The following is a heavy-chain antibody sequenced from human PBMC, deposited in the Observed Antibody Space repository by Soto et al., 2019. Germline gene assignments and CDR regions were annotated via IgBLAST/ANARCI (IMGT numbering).Heavy chain of an antibody. CDR3: ASRNYYSSSGYYFYYFDY. V-gene: IGHV3-23*01. D-gene: IGHD3-22*01. CDR1: GFTFSNYA. Sequence: GGSLRLSCAVSGFTFSNYAITWVRQAPGKGLEWVSTISGSGGSTYYADSVKGRFTISRDNSKNMLYLQMNSLRAEDTALFYFASRNYYSSSGYYFYYFDYWGQGTLVTVSS. CDR2: ISGSGGST. J-gene: IGHJ4*02.